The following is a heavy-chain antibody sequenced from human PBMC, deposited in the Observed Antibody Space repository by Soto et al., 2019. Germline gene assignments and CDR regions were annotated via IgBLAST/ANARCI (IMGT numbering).Heavy chain of an antibody. CDR2: IYWDDEK. J-gene: IGHJ5*02. CDR3: AHRIRFGTLEDWFDP. D-gene: IGHD3-10*01. V-gene: IGHV2-5*02. CDR1: GFSLSTSGVG. Sequence: SGPTLVKPTPTLTLTCTFSGFSLSTSGVGVGWIRQPPGKALEWLALIYWDDEKRYSPSLKSRLTITKDASKNQVFLTMTNMDPVDTATYFCAHRIRFGTLEDWFDPWGQGTLVTVSS.